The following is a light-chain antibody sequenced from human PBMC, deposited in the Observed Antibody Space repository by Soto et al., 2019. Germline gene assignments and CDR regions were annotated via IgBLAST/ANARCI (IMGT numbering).Light chain of an antibody. CDR3: QQYNSYPLT. CDR2: KAS. Sequence: DIQMTQSPSTLSASVGDRVTITCRASQSISGLLAWYQQKPGRAPTLLIYKASTLESGVPSRFSSSASGTEFTLTISSLQPDDLATYYCQQYNSYPLTFGQGTRLEIK. J-gene: IGKJ5*01. V-gene: IGKV1-5*03. CDR1: QSISGL.